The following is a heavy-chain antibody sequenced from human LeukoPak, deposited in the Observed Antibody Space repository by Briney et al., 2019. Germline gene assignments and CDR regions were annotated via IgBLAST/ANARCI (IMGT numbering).Heavy chain of an antibody. J-gene: IGHJ5*02. CDR1: GYIFTDYY. D-gene: IGHD2-2*01. Sequence: RASVTVSCKASGYIFTDYYIHWVRQAPGQGLEWMGWINPNSGGTNYAQKFQGRVTMTRDTSISTAYMELTRLRSDDTAVYYCARDHQLPLLGWFDPWGQGTLVTVSS. V-gene: IGHV1-2*02. CDR3: ARDHQLPLLGWFDP. CDR2: INPNSGGT.